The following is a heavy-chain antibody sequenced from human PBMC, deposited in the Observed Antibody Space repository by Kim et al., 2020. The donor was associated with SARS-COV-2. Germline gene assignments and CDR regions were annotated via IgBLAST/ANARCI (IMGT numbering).Heavy chain of an antibody. CDR2: VYYTGST. CDR1: SDSISSSNYY. J-gene: IGHJ3*02. CDR3: ARRGRRYANDAFDM. Sequence: SETLSLICSVSSDSISSSNYYWGWVRQPPGRGLDWIGSVYYTGSTYHNPSVKSRVAISKDTSKSQFSLKLSSMTATDTAVYYCARRGRRYANDAFDMWSQGTLVTVHS. D-gene: IGHD5-18*01. V-gene: IGHV4-39*01.